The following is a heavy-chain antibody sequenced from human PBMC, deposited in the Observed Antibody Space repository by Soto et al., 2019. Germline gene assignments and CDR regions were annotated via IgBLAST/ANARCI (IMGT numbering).Heavy chain of an antibody. CDR2: SYFTGTT. V-gene: IGHV4-61*01. CDR3: ARGDRSNRNLDY. CDR1: GGSVSVGTYY. J-gene: IGHJ4*02. Sequence: QVQLQESGPGLVKPSETLSLTCTVSGGSVSVGTYYWSWIRQPPGKGLEWIGFSYFTGTTNYTPSLKSRVTISVDTSKNQFSLTLTSVTAADTAVYYCARGDRSNRNLDYWGQGTLVAVSS. D-gene: IGHD2-8*01.